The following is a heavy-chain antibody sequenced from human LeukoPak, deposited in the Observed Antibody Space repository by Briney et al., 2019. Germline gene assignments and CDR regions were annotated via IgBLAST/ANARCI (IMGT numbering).Heavy chain of an antibody. Sequence: GESLKISCKGSGYSFPTYWIAWVRQMPGKGLEWMWIIYPDESNIRYSPSFQGQVTISADKSIRPAYLQWSSLKASDTAMYYCARPPSRGYSSSFEYWGQGTLVTVSS. CDR1: GYSFPTYW. CDR2: IYPDESNI. J-gene: IGHJ4*02. CDR3: ARPPSRGYSSSFEY. V-gene: IGHV5-51*01. D-gene: IGHD2-2*03.